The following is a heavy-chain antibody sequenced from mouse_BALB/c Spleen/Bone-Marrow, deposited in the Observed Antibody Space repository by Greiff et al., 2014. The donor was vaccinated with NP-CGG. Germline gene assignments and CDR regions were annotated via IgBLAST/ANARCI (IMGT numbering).Heavy chain of an antibody. Sequence: VQLQQSGTEVVRPGASVKLSCKASGYSFTTYWMNWVKQRPGQGLEWIGMLHPSDSETRLNQKFKDKATLTVDKSSSTAYMQLNSPTSEDSAVYYCAREKVYYGISWFAYWGQGTLVTVSA. J-gene: IGHJ3*01. D-gene: IGHD2-1*01. CDR2: LHPSDSET. V-gene: IGHV1-61*01. CDR3: AREKVYYGISWFAY. CDR1: GYSFTTYW.